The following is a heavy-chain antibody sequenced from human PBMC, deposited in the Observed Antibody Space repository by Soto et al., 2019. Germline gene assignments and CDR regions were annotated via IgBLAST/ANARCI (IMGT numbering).Heavy chain of an antibody. CDR2: ISSSSSTI. D-gene: IGHD5-12*01. CDR3: ARDGKYSGYDPYYFDY. V-gene: IGHV3-48*01. J-gene: IGHJ4*02. Sequence: GGSLRLSCAASGFTFSSYSMNWVRQAPGKGLEWVSYISSSSSTIYYADSVKGRFTISRDNAKNSLYLQMNSLRAEDTAVYYCARDGKYSGYDPYYFDYWGQGTLVTVSS. CDR1: GFTFSSYS.